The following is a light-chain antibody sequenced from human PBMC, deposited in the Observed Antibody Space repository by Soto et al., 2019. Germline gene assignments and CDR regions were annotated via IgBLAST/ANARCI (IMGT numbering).Light chain of an antibody. V-gene: IGKV3-20*01. CDR3: QQYGSSPRYT. CDR1: QSVSSSY. CDR2: GAS. Sequence: EIVLTQSPGTLSLSPGERATLSCRASQSVSSSYLAWYQQKPGQAHRLLIYGASSRATGIPDRFSGIGSGTDFTLTISRLEPEDFAVYYCQQYGSSPRYTFGQGTKLEIK. J-gene: IGKJ2*01.